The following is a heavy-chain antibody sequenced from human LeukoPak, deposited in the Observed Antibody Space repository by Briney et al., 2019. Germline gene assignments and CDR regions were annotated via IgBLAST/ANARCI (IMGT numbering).Heavy chain of an antibody. CDR3: AKDHERFLSGDYYYYMDV. J-gene: IGHJ6*03. V-gene: IGHV3-30*02. CDR2: IRYDGSNK. Sequence: GGSLRLSCAASGFTFSSYGMHWVRQAPGKGLEWVAFIRYDGSNKYYADSVKGRFTISRDNSKNTLYLQMNSLRAEDTAVYYCAKDHERFLSGDYYYYMDVWGKGTTVTVSS. CDR1: GFTFSSYG. D-gene: IGHD1-1*01.